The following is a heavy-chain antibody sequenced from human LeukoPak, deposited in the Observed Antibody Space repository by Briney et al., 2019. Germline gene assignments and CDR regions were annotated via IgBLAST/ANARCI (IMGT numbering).Heavy chain of an antibody. J-gene: IGHJ5*02. Sequence: SETLSLTCTVSGGSISSYYWSWIRQPAGKGLEWIGRIYTSGSTNYNPSLKSRVTMSVDTSKNQFSLKLSSVTAADTAVYYCARGHRWSIEFTHSPTVTTSGWFDPWGQGTLVTVSS. CDR2: IYTSGST. CDR3: ARGHRWSIEFTHSPTVTTSGWFDP. V-gene: IGHV4-4*07. D-gene: IGHD4-17*01. CDR1: GGSISSYY.